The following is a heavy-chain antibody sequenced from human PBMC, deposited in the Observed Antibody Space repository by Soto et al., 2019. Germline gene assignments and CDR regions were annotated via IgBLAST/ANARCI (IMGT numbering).Heavy chain of an antibody. CDR1: GFTFDDYT. V-gene: IGHV3-43*01. D-gene: IGHD3-22*01. Sequence: GGSLRLSCAASGFTFDDYTMHWVRQAPGKGLEWVSLISWDGGSTYYADSVKGRFTISRDNSKNSLYLQMNSLRTEDTALYYCAKDRRKLTDRLLLRRGYYYGMDVWGQGTTVTVSS. CDR2: ISWDGGST. J-gene: IGHJ6*02. CDR3: AKDRRKLTDRLLLRRGYYYGMDV.